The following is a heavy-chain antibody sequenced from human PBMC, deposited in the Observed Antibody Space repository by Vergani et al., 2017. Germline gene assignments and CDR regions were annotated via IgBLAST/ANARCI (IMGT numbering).Heavy chain of an antibody. V-gene: IGHV4-59*01. J-gene: IGHJ4*02. CDR2: IYYSGST. CDR1: GGSISRYS. Sequence: QVQLQESGPGLVKPSETLSLTCTVSGGSISRYSWSLIRQPPGKGLEWIGYIYYSGSTNYNPSLKSRVTISVDTSKNQFSLKLSSVTAADTAVYYCARPENYGDYVPFDYWGQGTLVTVSS. CDR3: ARPENYGDYVPFDY. D-gene: IGHD4-17*01.